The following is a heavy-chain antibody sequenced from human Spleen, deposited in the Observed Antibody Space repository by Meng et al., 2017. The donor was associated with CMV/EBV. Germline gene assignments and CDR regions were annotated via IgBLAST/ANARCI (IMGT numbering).Heavy chain of an antibody. CDR3: ARGFMSGF. D-gene: IGHD5-12*01. Sequence: GSLRLSCAVKGGSFSGYYWNWIRQSPGKGLEWIGEIFPGGNTNYRPSLKNRATISADTPNNQFSLKLTSVTAADTAIYYCARGFMSGFWGQGTLVTVSS. V-gene: IGHV4-34*01. CDR1: GGSFSGYY. J-gene: IGHJ4*02. CDR2: IFPGGNT.